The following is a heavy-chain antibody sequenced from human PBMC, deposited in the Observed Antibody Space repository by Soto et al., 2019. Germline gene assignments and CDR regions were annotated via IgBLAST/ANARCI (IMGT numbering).Heavy chain of an antibody. V-gene: IGHV3-7*01. J-gene: IGHJ6*03. D-gene: IGHD2-2*01. CDR1: GFTFSSYW. Sequence: AGGSLRLSCAASGFTFSSYWMSWVRQAPGKGLEWVANIKQDGSEKYYVDSVKGRFTISRDNAKNSLYLQMNSLRAEDTAIYYCARDEVVVEPADYYFYMDVWGKGTTVTVSS. CDR3: ARDEVVVEPADYYFYMDV. CDR2: IKQDGSEK.